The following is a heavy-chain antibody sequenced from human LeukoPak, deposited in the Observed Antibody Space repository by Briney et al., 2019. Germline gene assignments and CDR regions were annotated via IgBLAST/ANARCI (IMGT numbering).Heavy chain of an antibody. CDR3: ARVPYSSSWEYYFDY. V-gene: IGHV1-46*01. CDR1: GYTFTSYY. D-gene: IGHD6-13*01. Sequence: GASVKVSCKASGYTFTSYYMHWVRQAPGQGLEWMGIINPSGGSTSYAQKFQGRVTMTRDMSTSTVYMELSSLRSEDTAVYYCARVPYSSSWEYYFDYWGQGTLVTVSS. CDR2: INPSGGST. J-gene: IGHJ4*02.